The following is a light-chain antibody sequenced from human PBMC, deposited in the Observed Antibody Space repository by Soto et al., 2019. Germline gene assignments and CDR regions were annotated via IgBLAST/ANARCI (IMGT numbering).Light chain of an antibody. CDR3: QQYYSIPPT. CDR1: QSLLYSTHNKNY. V-gene: IGKV4-1*01. Sequence: DIVMTQSPDSLTVTLGERATINCKSSQSLLYSTHNKNYLTWYQHKPGQPPKLLIYWASTRKSGVPDRFSGSGSGTDFTLTISSLQAEDVAVYYCQQYYSIPPTFGGGTKVDI. CDR2: WAS. J-gene: IGKJ4*01.